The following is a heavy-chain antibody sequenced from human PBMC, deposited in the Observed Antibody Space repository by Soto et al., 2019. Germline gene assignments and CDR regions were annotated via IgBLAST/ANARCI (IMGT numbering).Heavy chain of an antibody. D-gene: IGHD3-22*01. V-gene: IGHV4-59*01. J-gene: IGHJ6*02. CDR2: IYYSGST. Sequence: PSETLSLTCTVSGGSISSYYWSWIRQPPGKGLEWIGYIYYSGSTNYNPSLKSRVTISVDTSKNQFSLKLSSVTAADTAVYYCARTRAYYYDSSGSRYPEDYYGMDVWGQGTTVTVS. CDR1: GGSISSYY. CDR3: ARTRAYYYDSSGSRYPEDYYGMDV.